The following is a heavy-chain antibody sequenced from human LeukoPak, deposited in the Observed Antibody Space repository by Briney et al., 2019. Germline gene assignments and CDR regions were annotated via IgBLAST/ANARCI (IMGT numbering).Heavy chain of an antibody. Sequence: SETLSLTCTVYGSSFNTYYWTWIRQSPGKGLEGMGHIYSSGSANYNPSLESRVTMSVDVSKNQLYLRLSSVTAADTAVYFCARHRPSYETSGYPDHWGQGTLVTVSS. CDR3: ARHRPSYETSGYPDH. V-gene: IGHV4-59*08. J-gene: IGHJ4*02. D-gene: IGHD3-22*01. CDR1: GSSFNTYY. CDR2: IYSSGSA.